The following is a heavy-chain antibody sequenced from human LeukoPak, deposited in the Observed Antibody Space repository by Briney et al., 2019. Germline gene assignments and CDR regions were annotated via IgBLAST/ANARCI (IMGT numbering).Heavy chain of an antibody. CDR1: GGSISSYY. J-gene: IGHJ3*02. CDR2: IYYSGST. D-gene: IGHD7-27*01. CDR3: ARARVNLAGPTGAFDI. V-gene: IGHV4-59*01. Sequence: SETLSLTCTVSGGSISSYYWSWIRQPPGKGLEWIGYIYYSGSTNYNPSLKSRVTISVDTSKNQFSLKLSSVTAADTAVYYCARARVNLAGPTGAFDIWGQGTMVTVSS.